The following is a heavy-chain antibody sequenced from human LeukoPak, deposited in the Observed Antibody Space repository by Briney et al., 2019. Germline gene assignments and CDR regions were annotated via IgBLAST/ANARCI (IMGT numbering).Heavy chain of an antibody. CDR1: GYTFTGYY. V-gene: IGHV1-2*02. D-gene: IGHD3-22*01. Sequence: ASVKVSCKASGYTFTGYYMYWVRQAPGQGLEWMGWINPNSGAIHYAQKFQGRVTMTRDTSIRTAYMELSRLTSDDTAVYYCATDDGSGFYLGAVNYWGQGTRVTVSS. J-gene: IGHJ4*02. CDR3: ATDDGSGFYLGAVNY. CDR2: INPNSGAI.